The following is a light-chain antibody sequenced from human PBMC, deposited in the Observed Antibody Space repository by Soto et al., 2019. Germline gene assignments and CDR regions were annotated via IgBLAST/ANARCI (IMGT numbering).Light chain of an antibody. CDR2: DAS. V-gene: IGKV1-5*01. CDR1: QSIRSW. J-gene: IGKJ4*01. Sequence: DIQMTQSPSTLSASVGARVPITCRASQSIRSWLAWYQQKPGKAPKVLIYDASSLESGVPSRFSGSGSGTEFTLTISSLQPDDFATYYCQQYNSYSPLTFGGGTKVDIK. CDR3: QQYNSYSPLT.